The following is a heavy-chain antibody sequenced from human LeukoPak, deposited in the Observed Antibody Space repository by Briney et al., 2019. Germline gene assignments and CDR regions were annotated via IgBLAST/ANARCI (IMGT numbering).Heavy chain of an antibody. CDR3: ARVTHTTVPPYYMDV. Sequence: SETLSLTCTVSGGSISSYYWSWIRQPPGKGLEWIGYIYYSGSTKHNPSLKSRVTISVDTSKNQFSLKLSSVTAADTAVYYCARVTHTTVPPYYMDVWGKGTTVTVSS. V-gene: IGHV4-59*12. J-gene: IGHJ6*03. D-gene: IGHD4-17*01. CDR2: IYYSGST. CDR1: GGSISSYY.